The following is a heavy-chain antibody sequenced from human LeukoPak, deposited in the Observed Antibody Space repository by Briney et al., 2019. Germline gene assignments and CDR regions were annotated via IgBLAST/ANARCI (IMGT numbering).Heavy chain of an antibody. CDR1: GYIFTNYW. Sequence: GESLKISCKGSGYIFTNYWIAWVRQMPGKGLEWMGMIYPVDSDTRYSPSFHGQVTISVDKSISTAYLRWSSLKASDTAMYYCARLEGNAFLDYWGQGTLVTVSS. J-gene: IGHJ4*02. D-gene: IGHD2-8*01. CDR2: IYPVDSDT. V-gene: IGHV5-51*01. CDR3: ARLEGNAFLDY.